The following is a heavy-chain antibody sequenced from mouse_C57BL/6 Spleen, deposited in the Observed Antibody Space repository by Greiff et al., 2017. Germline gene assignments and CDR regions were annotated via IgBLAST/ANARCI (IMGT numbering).Heavy chain of an antibody. CDR1: GYTFTSYW. J-gene: IGHJ2*01. V-gene: IGHV1-61*01. CDR2: IYPSDSET. Sequence: VQLQQSGAELVRPGSSVKLSCKASGYTFTSYWMDWVKQRPGQGLEWIGNIYPSDSETHYNQKFKDKATLTVDKSSSTAYMQLSSLTSEDSAVYYCARGHYGSSFPFDYWGQGTTLTVSS. D-gene: IGHD1-1*01. CDR3: ARGHYGSSFPFDY.